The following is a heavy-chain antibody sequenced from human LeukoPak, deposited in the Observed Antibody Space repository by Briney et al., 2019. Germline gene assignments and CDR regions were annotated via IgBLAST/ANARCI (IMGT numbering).Heavy chain of an antibody. CDR3: ASICCAPPHILEWPPFDY. CDR2: ISYDGSNK. J-gene: IGHJ4*02. V-gene: IGHV3-30-3*01. Sequence: PGGSLRLPCAASGFTFSSYWMSWVRQAPGKGLEWVAVISYDGSNKYYADSVKGRFTISRDNSKNTLYLQMNSLRAEDTAVYYCASICCAPPHILEWPPFDYWGQGTLVTVSS. CDR1: GFTFSSYW. D-gene: IGHD3-3*01.